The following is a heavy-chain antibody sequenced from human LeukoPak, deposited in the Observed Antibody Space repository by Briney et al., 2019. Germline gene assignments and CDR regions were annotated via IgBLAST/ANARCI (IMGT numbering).Heavy chain of an antibody. D-gene: IGHD2-2*01. Sequence: SQTLSLTCAISGYSVTSNSAAWNWITPSPSRGLKWLRRTYYRSKWYNDYAVSVKSRITLNPDTSKNQFSLQLNSVTPEDTAVYYCASSTSSVYMDVWGKGTTVTVSS. CDR3: ASSTSSVYMDV. CDR1: GYSVTSNSAA. V-gene: IGHV6-1*01. J-gene: IGHJ6*03. CDR2: TYYRSKWYN.